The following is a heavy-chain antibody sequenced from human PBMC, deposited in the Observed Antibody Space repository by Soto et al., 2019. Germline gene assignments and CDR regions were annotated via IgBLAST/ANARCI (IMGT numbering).Heavy chain of an antibody. CDR1: GFTFDDYA. D-gene: IGHD3-9*01. V-gene: IGHV3-9*03. CDR3: AKDIRGDYDILTGYPDY. CDR2: ISWNSGSI. J-gene: IGHJ4*02. Sequence: GGSLRLSCAASGFTFDDYAMHWVRQAPGKGLEWVSGISWNSGSIGYADSVKGRFTISRDNAKNSLYLQMNSLRAEDMALYYCAKDIRGDYDILTGYPDYWGQGTLVTVSS.